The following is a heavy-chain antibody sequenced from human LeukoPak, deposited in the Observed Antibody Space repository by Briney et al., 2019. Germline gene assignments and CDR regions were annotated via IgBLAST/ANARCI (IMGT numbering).Heavy chain of an antibody. Sequence: GGSLRLSCAASGFTFDDYGMSWVRQAPGKGLEWVSGINWNGGSTGYADSVKGRFTISRDNAKNSLYLQMNSLRAEDTALYYCARRLGYRSSTSCRGSTGFDPWGQGTLVTVSS. J-gene: IGHJ5*02. CDR2: INWNGGST. D-gene: IGHD2-2*01. V-gene: IGHV3-20*04. CDR3: ARRLGYRSSTSCRGSTGFDP. CDR1: GFTFDDYG.